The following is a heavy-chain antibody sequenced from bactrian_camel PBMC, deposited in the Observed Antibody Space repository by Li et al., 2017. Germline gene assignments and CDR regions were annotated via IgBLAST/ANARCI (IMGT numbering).Heavy chain of an antibody. CDR1: RYTSNM. CDR3: AADLFPLTRPGPTRCTRQGGDADFGY. J-gene: IGHJ6*01. Sequence: QVQLVESGGGSVQAGGSLRLSCAASRYTSNMGWFRQAPGKQREGVAATRSDGRTAYADSVKGRFTIYKDNAKNTVYLQMNSLNPEDTAVYYCAADLFPLTRPGPTRCTRQGGDADFGYWGQGTQVTVS. D-gene: IGHD1*01. CDR2: TRSDGRT. V-gene: IGHV3S53*01.